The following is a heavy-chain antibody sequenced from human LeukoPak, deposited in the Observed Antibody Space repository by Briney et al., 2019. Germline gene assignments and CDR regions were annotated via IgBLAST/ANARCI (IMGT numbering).Heavy chain of an antibody. D-gene: IGHD3-22*01. V-gene: IGHV4-34*01. J-gene: IGHJ4*02. CDR3: ARGAYYYDSSGYHPGFDY. CDR1: GDSFSGYY. CDR2: INHRGTT. Sequence: PSETLSLTCAVYGDSFSGYYWSWIRQPPGKGLEWIAEINHRGTTHYNPSLKSRVNISADTSKNQFSLKLSSVTAADTAVYYCARGAYYYDSSGYHPGFDYWGQGTLVTVSS.